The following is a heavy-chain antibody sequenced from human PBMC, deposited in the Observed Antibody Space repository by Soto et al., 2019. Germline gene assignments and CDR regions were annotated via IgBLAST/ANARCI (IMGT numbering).Heavy chain of an antibody. Sequence: QVQLVESGGGVVQPGRSLRLSRAASGFTFSSYGMHWVRQAPGKGLEWVAVIWYDGSNKYYADSVKGRFTISRDNSKNTLYLQMNSLRAEDTAVYYCARGDIVVVPADVWGQGTTVTVSS. J-gene: IGHJ6*02. CDR1: GFTFSSYG. CDR3: ARGDIVVVPADV. D-gene: IGHD2-2*01. V-gene: IGHV3-33*01. CDR2: IWYDGSNK.